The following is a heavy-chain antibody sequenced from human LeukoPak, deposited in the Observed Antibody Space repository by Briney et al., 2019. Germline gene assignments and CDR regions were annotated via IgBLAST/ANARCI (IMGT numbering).Heavy chain of an antibody. CDR2: ISYDGSNK. CDR1: GFTFSSYA. J-gene: IGHJ3*02. D-gene: IGHD2-2*01. CDR3: ARPVIYQLLWGADI. Sequence: PGGSLRHSCAASGFTFSSYAMHWVRQAPGKGLEWVAVISYDGSNKYYADSVKGRFTISRDNSKNTLYLQMNSLRAEDTAVYYCARPVIYQLLWGADIWGQGTMVTVSS. V-gene: IGHV3-30-3*01.